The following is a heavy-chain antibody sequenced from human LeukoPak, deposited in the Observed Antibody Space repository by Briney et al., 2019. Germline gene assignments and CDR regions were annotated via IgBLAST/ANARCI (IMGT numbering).Heavy chain of an antibody. CDR1: GFTLSSYW. CDR3: ARVYSTYDFWSGYSYYFDY. D-gene: IGHD3-3*01. J-gene: IGHJ4*02. Sequence: GGSLRLSCAASGFTLSSYWMSWVRQAPGKGLEWVANIKQDGSEKYYVDSVKGRFTISTDNAKNSLYLQMNSLRAEDTAVYYCARVYSTYDFWSGYSYYFDYWGQGTLVTVSS. CDR2: IKQDGSEK. V-gene: IGHV3-7*01.